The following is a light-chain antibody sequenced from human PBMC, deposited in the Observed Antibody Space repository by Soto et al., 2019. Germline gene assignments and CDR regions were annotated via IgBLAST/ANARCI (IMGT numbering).Light chain of an antibody. CDR2: ASS. J-gene: IGKJ1*01. Sequence: DIQMTQSPSSLSASVGDRVSITRRAGQSIYSYLNWYQQKPGKVPRVLIYASSSLQSGVPSRFSGGGSGTDFTLTISRLQPEHFATYYCQQSYIAPSTSGPGTKLDIK. CDR3: QQSYIAPST. V-gene: IGKV1-39*01. CDR1: QSIYSY.